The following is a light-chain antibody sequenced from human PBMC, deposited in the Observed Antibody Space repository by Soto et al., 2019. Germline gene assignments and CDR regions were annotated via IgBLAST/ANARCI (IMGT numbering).Light chain of an antibody. CDR3: QQANSFPLT. CDR2: SAS. J-gene: IGKJ4*01. CDR1: QGISNW. V-gene: IGKV1-12*01. Sequence: DIQMTQSPSSVSASLGDRVTITCRASQGISNWLGRYQQKPGQAPKLLIDSASSLQSGVPSRFSGSGSGTEFSLTISRLQPDVFATYYGQQANSFPLTFGGRTKVENK.